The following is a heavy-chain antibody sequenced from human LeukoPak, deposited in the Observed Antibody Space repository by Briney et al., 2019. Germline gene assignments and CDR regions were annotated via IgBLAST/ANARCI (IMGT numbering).Heavy chain of an antibody. D-gene: IGHD1-1*01. CDR1: GYSFTSYW. Sequence: GESLKISCKGSGYSFTSYWLGWVRQMPGKGLEWMGIIYPGDSDTRYSPSFQGQVTISADKSISTAYLQWSSLKASDTAMYYCARHRKYNWGIRPTDAFDIWGQGTMVTVSS. CDR2: IYPGDSDT. V-gene: IGHV5-51*01. CDR3: ARHRKYNWGIRPTDAFDI. J-gene: IGHJ3*02.